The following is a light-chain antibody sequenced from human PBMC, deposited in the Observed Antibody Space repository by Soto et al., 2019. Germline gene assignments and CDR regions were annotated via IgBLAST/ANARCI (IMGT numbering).Light chain of an antibody. CDR2: EVR. CDR3: SSYTTSTSLV. V-gene: IGLV2-14*01. Sequence: QSALTQPASVSGSPGQSITISCTGTSSDIGGYNYVSWYQQEPGKAPKLMIYEVRNRPSGISYRFSGSKSGNTASLTISGLQAEDEADYYCSSYTTSTSLVFGGGTKLTVL. CDR1: SSDIGGYNY. J-gene: IGLJ3*02.